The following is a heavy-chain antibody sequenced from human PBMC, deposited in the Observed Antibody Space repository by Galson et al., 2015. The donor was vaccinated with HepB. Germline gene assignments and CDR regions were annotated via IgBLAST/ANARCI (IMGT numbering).Heavy chain of an antibody. CDR1: GFTFSSYW. J-gene: IGHJ6*02. D-gene: IGHD3-10*01. CDR2: INSDGSST. V-gene: IGHV3-74*01. CDR3: AARLLHSGGMDV. Sequence: SLRLSCAASGFTFSSYWMHWVRQAPGKGLVWVSRINSDGSSTSYAGSVMGRFTISRDNAKNTLYLQMNSLRAEATAVYYCAARLLHSGGMDVWGQGTTVTVSS.